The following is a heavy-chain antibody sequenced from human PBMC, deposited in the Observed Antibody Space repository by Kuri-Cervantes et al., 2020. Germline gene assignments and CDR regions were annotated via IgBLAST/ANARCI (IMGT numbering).Heavy chain of an antibody. CDR3: ARVAVAGTWDY. D-gene: IGHD6-19*01. CDR2: INPNSGGT. J-gene: IGHJ4*02. V-gene: IGHV1-2*02. Sequence: ASVKVSCKASGYTFTGYYMHWVRQAPGQGLEWMGWINPNSGGTNYAQKFQGRVTMTRDTSISTAYMEPSRPRSDDTAVYYCARVAVAGTWDYWGQGTLVTVSS. CDR1: GYTFTGYY.